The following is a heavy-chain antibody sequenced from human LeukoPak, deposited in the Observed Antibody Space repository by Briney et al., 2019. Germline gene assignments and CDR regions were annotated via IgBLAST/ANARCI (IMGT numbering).Heavy chain of an antibody. Sequence: SVKVSCKASGGTFSSYVINWVRQAPGQGLEWMGRIIPILGIANYAQKFQGRVTITADKSTSTAYMELSSLRSEDTAVYYCARAFQKAGSDDFWSGYYLDYWGQGTLVTVSS. CDR3: ARAFQKAGSDDFWSGYYLDY. CDR2: IIPILGIA. V-gene: IGHV1-69*04. D-gene: IGHD3-3*01. J-gene: IGHJ4*02. CDR1: GGTFSSYV.